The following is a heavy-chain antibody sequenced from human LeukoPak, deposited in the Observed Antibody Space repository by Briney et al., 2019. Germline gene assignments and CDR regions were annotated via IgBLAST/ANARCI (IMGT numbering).Heavy chain of an antibody. V-gene: IGHV4-34*01. Sequence: SETLSLTCTVYGGSFSGYYWSWIRQPPGKGLEWIGEINHSGSTNYNPSLKSRVTISVDTSKNQFSLKLSSVTAADTAVYYCARGSWVPTRFDPWGQGTLVTVSS. CDR1: GGSFSGYY. CDR3: ARGSWVPTRFDP. D-gene: IGHD1-1*01. J-gene: IGHJ5*02. CDR2: INHSGST.